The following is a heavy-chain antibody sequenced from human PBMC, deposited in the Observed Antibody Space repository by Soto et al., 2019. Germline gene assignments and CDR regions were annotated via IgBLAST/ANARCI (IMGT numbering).Heavy chain of an antibody. CDR2: IYYSGST. V-gene: IGHV4-39*01. J-gene: IGHJ6*02. CDR3: ACIFSGGYGYGFYYYGMDV. Sequence: SETLSLTCTFSCGPTSRSSFNWGWIRPTPGKGLEWIGSIYYSGSTYYNPSLKSRVTISVDTSKNQCSLKLSSVTAADTAVYYCACIFSGGYGYGFYYYGMDVWGQGTTVTAP. D-gene: IGHD5-18*01. CDR1: CGPTSRSSFN.